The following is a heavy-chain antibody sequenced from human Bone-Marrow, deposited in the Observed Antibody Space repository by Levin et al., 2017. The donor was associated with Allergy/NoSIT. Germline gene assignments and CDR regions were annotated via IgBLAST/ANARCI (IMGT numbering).Heavy chain of an antibody. J-gene: IGHJ6*02. Sequence: GGSLRLSCTASGFTFSFYTMNWVRQAPGKGLEWVSFISLTGETIYYADSVKGRFTISRDNAKNSLFLQMSSLRDEDTAVYYCARDTGRADDMDVWGQGTTVTVSS. CDR3: ARDTGRADDMDV. V-gene: IGHV3-48*02. CDR2: ISLTGETI. CDR1: GFTFSFYT. D-gene: IGHD1-14*01.